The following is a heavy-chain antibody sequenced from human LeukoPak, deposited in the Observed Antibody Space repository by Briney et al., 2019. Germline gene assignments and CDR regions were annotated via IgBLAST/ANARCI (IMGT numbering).Heavy chain of an antibody. V-gene: IGHV3-74*01. CDR2: INSDGSST. Sequence: VGSLRLSCAASGFTFSSYWTHSVRPAPGKGQGWVSRINSDGSSTSYADSVKGRFTISRDNAKNTVYLQMNSLRAEDTAVYYCARSLGSSGYQDYWGQGTLVNVSS. CDR1: GFTFSSYW. CDR3: ARSLGSSGYQDY. D-gene: IGHD3-22*01. J-gene: IGHJ4*02.